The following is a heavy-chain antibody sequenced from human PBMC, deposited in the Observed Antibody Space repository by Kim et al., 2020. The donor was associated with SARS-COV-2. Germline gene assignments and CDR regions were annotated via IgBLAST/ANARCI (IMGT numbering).Heavy chain of an antibody. CDR2: INHSGST. Sequence: SETLSLTCAVYGGSFSGYYWSWIRQPPGKGLEWIGEINHSGSTNYNPSLKSRVTISVDTSKNQFSLKLSSATAADTAVYYCARGGAYSSSYRIYYYYYMDVWGKGTTVTVSS. CDR1: GGSFSGYY. D-gene: IGHD6-6*01. V-gene: IGHV4-34*01. J-gene: IGHJ6*03. CDR3: ARGGAYSSSYRIYYYYYMDV.